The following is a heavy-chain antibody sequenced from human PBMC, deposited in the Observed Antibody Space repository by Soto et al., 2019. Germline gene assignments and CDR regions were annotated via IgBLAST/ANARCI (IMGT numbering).Heavy chain of an antibody. D-gene: IGHD6-19*01. V-gene: IGHV3-30*18. Sequence: GGSLRLSCAASGFTFSSYGMHWVRQAPGKGLEWVAVISYDGSNKYYADSVKGRFTISRDNSKNTLYLQMNSLRAEDTAVYYCAKDIAVAETEYYYYGMDVWGQGTTVTVSS. CDR1: GFTFSSYG. CDR3: AKDIAVAETEYYYYGMDV. CDR2: ISYDGSNK. J-gene: IGHJ6*02.